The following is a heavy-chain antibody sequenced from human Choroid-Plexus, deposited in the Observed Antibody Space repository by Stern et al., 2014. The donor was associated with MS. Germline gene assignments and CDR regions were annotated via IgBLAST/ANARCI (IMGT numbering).Heavy chain of an antibody. Sequence: EVQLVESGGDLVQPGESLRLSCAASGFTFRTYAMSWVRQAPGKGLEWVSGISGSGGNINYAASAMGRFTISRDNPTNTLYLQMNSLRAEDTAVYYCAKDLRASSGYYSLVGAFDIWGQGTMVTVSS. V-gene: IGHV3-23*04. CDR3: AKDLRASSGYYSLVGAFDI. D-gene: IGHD3-22*01. CDR2: ISGSGGNI. J-gene: IGHJ3*02. CDR1: GFTFRTYA.